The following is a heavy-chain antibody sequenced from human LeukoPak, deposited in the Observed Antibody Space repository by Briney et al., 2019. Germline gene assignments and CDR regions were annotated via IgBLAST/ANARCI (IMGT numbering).Heavy chain of an antibody. Sequence: PSETLSLTCTVSGGSVSSGSYYWSWIRQPPGKGLEWIGYIYYSGSTNYNPSLKSRVTILVDTSKNQFSLKLSSVTAADTAVYYCAREVSSDYGMDVWGQGTTVTVSS. V-gene: IGHV4-61*01. J-gene: IGHJ6*02. CDR3: AREVSSDYGMDV. CDR1: GGSVSSGSYY. CDR2: IYYSGST.